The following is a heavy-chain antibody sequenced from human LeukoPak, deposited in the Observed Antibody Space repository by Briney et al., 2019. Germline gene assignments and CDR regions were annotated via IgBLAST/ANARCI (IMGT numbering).Heavy chain of an antibody. J-gene: IGHJ4*02. CDR2: ISNDGRNE. D-gene: IGHD3-16*01. CDR3: ARGRQLGGPTTVYFDY. Sequence: GGSLRLSCAASGFTFSNYAMHWVRQAPGKGLEWVAVISNDGRNEYYADYVKGRLTISRDNSKNTLYPQMDSLRAEDTAVYFCARGRQLGGPTTVYFDYWGQGTLVTVSS. CDR1: GFTFSNYA. V-gene: IGHV3-30*04.